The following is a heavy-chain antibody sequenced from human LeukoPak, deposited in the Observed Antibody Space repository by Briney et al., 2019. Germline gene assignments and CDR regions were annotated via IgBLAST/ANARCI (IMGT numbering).Heavy chain of an antibody. V-gene: IGHV3-23*01. CDR2: IPGSGGAT. D-gene: IGHD3-22*01. CDR1: GFTFSSYA. J-gene: IGHJ6*02. CDR3: ARARPWDSSRSYYFGMDV. Sequence: GGSLRLSCEASGFTFSSYAIRWVRQAPGTGLEWVSSIPGSGGATNYADSVRGRFSISRDSSKNTVYLQMNSLRDEDTAVYYCARARPWDSSRSYYFGMDVWGHGTTVTVSS.